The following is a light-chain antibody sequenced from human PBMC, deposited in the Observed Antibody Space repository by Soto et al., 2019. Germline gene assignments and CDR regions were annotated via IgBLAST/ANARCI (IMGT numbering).Light chain of an antibody. Sequence: QSALTQPASVSGCPGQSITISRTGTSSDVGGYNYVSWYQQHPGKAPKLMIYDVSNRPSGVSNRFSGSKSGNTASLTISGLQAEDEADYYCSSYTSSSTLLYVFGTGTKVTVL. V-gene: IGLV2-14*01. CDR1: SSDVGGYNY. J-gene: IGLJ1*01. CDR2: DVS. CDR3: SSYTSSSTLLYV.